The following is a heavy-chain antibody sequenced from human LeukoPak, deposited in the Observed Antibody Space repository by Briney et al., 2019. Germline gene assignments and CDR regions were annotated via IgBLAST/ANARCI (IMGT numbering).Heavy chain of an antibody. CDR2: IHSSGSI. J-gene: IGHJ5*02. D-gene: IGHD2-15*01. V-gene: IGHV4-59*08. Sequence: SETLSLTCTVSGGSIYRYYWTWIRQPPGKGLEWIGYIHSSGSIHYNPSVRSRVTMSLDTSKNQFSFNLTSVTAADTAVYYCVRREGYSSSPLGSWGQGTLVTVSS. CDR1: GGSIYRYY. CDR3: VRREGYSSSPLGS.